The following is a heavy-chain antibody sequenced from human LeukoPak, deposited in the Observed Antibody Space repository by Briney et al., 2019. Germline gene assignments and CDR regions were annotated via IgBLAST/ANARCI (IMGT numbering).Heavy chain of an antibody. V-gene: IGHV3-74*01. D-gene: IGHD4-17*01. CDR1: GFTFSSYW. J-gene: IGHJ3*01. CDR2: INTDGSST. Sequence: GGSLRLSCAASGFTFSSYWMHWVRQAPGKGLVWVSRINTDGSSTSYADSVKGRFTISRDNSRNTLYLQMNNLRAEDTAVYYCARDPNGDYIGAFEFWGQGTMVTVTS. CDR3: ARDPNGDYIGAFEF.